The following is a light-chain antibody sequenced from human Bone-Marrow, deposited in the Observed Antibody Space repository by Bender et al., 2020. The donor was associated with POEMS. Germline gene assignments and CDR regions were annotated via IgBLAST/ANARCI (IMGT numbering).Light chain of an antibody. V-gene: IGLV2-14*03. CDR2: DVT. J-gene: IGLJ2*01. CDR3: CSFAGSLVV. CDR1: SNDIGHNNY. Sequence: QSALTQPASVSGSPGQSITISCTGTSNDIGHNNYVSWYQQHPGKAPRLVIFDVTNRPSGVPDRFYGSKYGNTTSLTISGVQAEDEADYYCCSFAGSLVVFGGGSKLTVL.